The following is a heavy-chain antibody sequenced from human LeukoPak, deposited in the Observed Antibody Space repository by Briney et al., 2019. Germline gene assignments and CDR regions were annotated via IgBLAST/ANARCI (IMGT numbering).Heavy chain of an antibody. D-gene: IGHD3-22*01. CDR2: IWYDGSNK. Sequence: GGSLRLSCAASGFTFSIYGMHWVRQAPGKGLEWVAVIWYDGSNKYYADSVKGRFTISRDNSKNTLYLQMNSLRAEDTAVYYCARDRDYYDSSGFDYWGQGTLVTVSS. V-gene: IGHV3-33*01. CDR3: ARDRDYYDSSGFDY. J-gene: IGHJ4*02. CDR1: GFTFSIYG.